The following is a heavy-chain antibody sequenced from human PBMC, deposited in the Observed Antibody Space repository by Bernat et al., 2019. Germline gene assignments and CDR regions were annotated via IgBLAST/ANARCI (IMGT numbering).Heavy chain of an antibody. CDR2: SGHDSSVT. Sequence: EVQLVESGGGVILPGGSLRLSCAPSGFIFDAYVMHWVRQRPGMGLEWVSRSGHDSSVTSYAESVKGRFIIARDNSEDSLYLQMNSLRVEASALSYCVRDTPHWAFDYWGRGTLVTVSS. CDR3: VRDTPHWAFDY. V-gene: IGHV3-43*02. D-gene: IGHD7-27*01. J-gene: IGHJ4*02. CDR1: GFIFDAYV.